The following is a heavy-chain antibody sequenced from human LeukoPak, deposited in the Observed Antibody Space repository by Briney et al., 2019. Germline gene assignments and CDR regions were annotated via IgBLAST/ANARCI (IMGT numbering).Heavy chain of an antibody. V-gene: IGHV1-46*01. CDR3: ARELLDSSSQPD. J-gene: IGHJ4*02. Sequence: ASVKVSCKASGGTFSSYAISWVRQAPGQGLEWMGIINPSGGSTSYAQKFQGRVTMTRDTSTSTVYMELSSLRSEDTAVYYCARELLDSSSQPDWGQGTLVTVSS. CDR2: INPSGGST. CDR1: GGTFSSYA. D-gene: IGHD6-13*01.